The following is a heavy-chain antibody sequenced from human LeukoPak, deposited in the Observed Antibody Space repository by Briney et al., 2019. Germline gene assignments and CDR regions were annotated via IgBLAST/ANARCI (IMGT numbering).Heavy chain of an antibody. CDR2: ISSSSSYI. Sequence: GGSLRLSCAASGFTFSSYSMNWLRQAPGKGLEWVSSISSSSSYIYYADSVKGRFTISRDNAKNSLYLQMNSLRAEDTAVYYCARDESYSYGHDYWGQGTLVTVSS. CDR3: ARDESYSYGHDY. CDR1: GFTFSSYS. V-gene: IGHV3-21*01. J-gene: IGHJ4*02. D-gene: IGHD5-18*01.